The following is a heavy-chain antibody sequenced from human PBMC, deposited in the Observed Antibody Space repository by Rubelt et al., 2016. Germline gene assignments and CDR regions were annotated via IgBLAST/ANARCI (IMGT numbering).Heavy chain of an antibody. J-gene: IGHJ4*02. CDR2: IKQDGSEK. CDR1: GFTFNHYW. Sequence: EVQLVESGGDLVQPGGSLRPSCAASGFTFNHYWMSWVRQAPGKGLEWVANIKQDGSEKYYVDSVEGRFTISRDNAANAVYLLRNSRRAEETAVYYCARLYRGPDYWGQGTLVTVSS. D-gene: IGHD5-12*01. V-gene: IGHV3-7*01. CDR3: ARLYRGPDY.